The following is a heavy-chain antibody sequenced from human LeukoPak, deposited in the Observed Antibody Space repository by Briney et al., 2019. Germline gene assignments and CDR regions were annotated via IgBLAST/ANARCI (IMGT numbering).Heavy chain of an antibody. D-gene: IGHD3-22*01. V-gene: IGHV3-23*01. CDR3: AKRDYSDSSGYYPLFDY. CDR2: ITGSGDKT. J-gene: IGHJ4*02. Sequence: GGSLRLSCAASGFTFDNYAMSWVRQAPGQGLEWVSGITGSGDKTHYADSVKGRFTISRDNSKNTLYLQMNSLRAEDTAVYYCAKRDYSDSSGYYPLFDYWGQGTLVTVSS. CDR1: GFTFDNYA.